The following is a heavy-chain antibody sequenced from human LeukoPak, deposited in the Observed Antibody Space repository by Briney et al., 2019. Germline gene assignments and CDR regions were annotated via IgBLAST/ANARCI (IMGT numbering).Heavy chain of an antibody. D-gene: IGHD3-10*01. CDR1: GGSISSYY. CDR3: ARDGITMVRGVINGAVDI. CDR2: IYYSGST. V-gene: IGHV4-59*01. Sequence: SETLSLTCTVSGGSISSYYWSWIRQPPGKGLEWIGYIYYSGSTNYNPSLKSRVTISVDTSKNQFSLKLSSVTAADTAVYYCARDGITMVRGVINGAVDIWGQGTMVTVSS. J-gene: IGHJ3*02.